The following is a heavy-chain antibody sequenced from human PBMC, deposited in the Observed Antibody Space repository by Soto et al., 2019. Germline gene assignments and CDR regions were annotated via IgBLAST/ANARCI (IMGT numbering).Heavy chain of an antibody. CDR1: GFSFSSYT. J-gene: IGHJ4*02. CDR3: VNDGKWRTVDNTATSDY. Sequence: GVSLRLSCAASGFSFSSYTMHWVRQAPGKGLEWVAVISYDGSNRDYADSVKSRFSISRDNSKSTLYLQMNSLRAEDTAVYYCVNDGKWRTVDNTATSDYWGQGTLVTVS. D-gene: IGHD5-12*01. CDR2: ISYDGSNR. V-gene: IGHV3-30-3*02.